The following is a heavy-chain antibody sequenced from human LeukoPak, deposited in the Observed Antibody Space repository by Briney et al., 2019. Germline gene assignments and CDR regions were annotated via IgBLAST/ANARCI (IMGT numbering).Heavy chain of an antibody. Sequence: ASVKVSCKASGGTFSSYAISWVRQAPGQGLEWMGGIIPIFGTANYAQKFQGRVTITADESTSTAYMELSSLRSEDTAVYYCARGIGTRTLIGGMDVWGQGTTVTVSS. CDR3: ARGIGTRTLIGGMDV. J-gene: IGHJ6*02. CDR1: GGTFSSYA. V-gene: IGHV1-69*13. D-gene: IGHD1/OR15-1a*01. CDR2: IIPIFGTA.